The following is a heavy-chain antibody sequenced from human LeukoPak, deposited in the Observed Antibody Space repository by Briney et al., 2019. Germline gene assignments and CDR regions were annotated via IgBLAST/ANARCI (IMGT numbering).Heavy chain of an antibody. D-gene: IGHD5-24*01. Sequence: VASVKVSCTASGYTFTSYGISWVRQALGQGLEWMGWISAYNGNTNHAQKLQGRVTMTTDTSTSTAYMELSSLRSEDTAVYYCARSIHYYYYYGMDVWGQGTTVTVSS. CDR3: ARSIHYYYYYGMDV. CDR1: GYTFTSYG. CDR2: ISAYNGNT. V-gene: IGHV1-18*01. J-gene: IGHJ6*02.